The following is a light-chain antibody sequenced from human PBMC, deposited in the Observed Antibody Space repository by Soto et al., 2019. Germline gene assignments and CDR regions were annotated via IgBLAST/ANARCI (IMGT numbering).Light chain of an antibody. CDR3: IQDYNYPLT. Sequence: DVQVTQSPASLSASVGDRVNISCRTSRGIYNYLAWYQQKSGQIPKLLINAASSLQSGVPSRFSGSGSGTDFTLTISSLQPEDFATYYCIQDYNYPLTFGGGTKVDIK. CDR2: AAS. CDR1: RGIYNY. J-gene: IGKJ4*01. V-gene: IGKV1-27*01.